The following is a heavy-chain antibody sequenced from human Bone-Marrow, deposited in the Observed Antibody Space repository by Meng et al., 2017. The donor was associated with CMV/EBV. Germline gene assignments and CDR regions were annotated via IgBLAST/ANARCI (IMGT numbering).Heavy chain of an antibody. CDR1: GYTITSYG. Sequence: ASVKVSCKASGYTITSYGISWVRQAPGQGLEWMGWISAYNGNTNYAQKLQGRVTMTTDTSTSTAHLELRSLRSDDTAVYYCARGLTPNPNYDFWSGLFFYYWGQGTLVTVSS. D-gene: IGHD3-3*01. CDR3: ARGLTPNPNYDFWSGLFFYY. CDR2: ISAYNGNT. V-gene: IGHV1-18*01. J-gene: IGHJ4*02.